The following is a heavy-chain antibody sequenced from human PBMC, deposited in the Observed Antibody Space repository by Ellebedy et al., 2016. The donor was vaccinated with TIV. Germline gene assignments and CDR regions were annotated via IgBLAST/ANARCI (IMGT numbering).Heavy chain of an antibody. J-gene: IGHJ3*02. CDR1: GYTFTSYD. CDR2: MNPNSGNT. D-gene: IGHD6-19*01. Sequence: ASVKVSXKASGYTFTSYDINWVRQATGQGLEWMGWMNPNSGNTGYAQKFQGRVTMTRNTSISTAYMELSSLRSEDTAVYYCARDRAVAGTAWAVDIWGQGTMVTVSS. V-gene: IGHV1-8*01. CDR3: ARDRAVAGTAWAVDI.